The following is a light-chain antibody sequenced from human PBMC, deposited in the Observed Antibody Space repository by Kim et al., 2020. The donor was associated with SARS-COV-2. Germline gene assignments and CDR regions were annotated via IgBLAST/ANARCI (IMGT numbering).Light chain of an antibody. V-gene: IGLV1-40*01. CDR3: QSYDSSLSGSV. J-gene: IGLJ3*02. Sequence: RFTISCTGGSSNIGAGYDVHWYQQLPGTAPKLVIYDNSNRPSGVPDRFSGSKSGTSASLAITGLQAEDEADYYCQSYDSSLSGSVFGGGTQLTVL. CDR2: DNS. CDR1: SSNIGAGYD.